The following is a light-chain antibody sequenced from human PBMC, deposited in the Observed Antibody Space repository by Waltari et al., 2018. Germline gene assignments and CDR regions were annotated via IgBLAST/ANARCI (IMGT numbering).Light chain of an antibody. J-gene: IGKJ3*01. CDR2: LGS. Sequence: DIVMTQSPLSLPVTLGAPASISCRSSQTLLGSNGDNYLDWYVQKPGQSPQVLIYLGSNRASGVPDRISGSGSGTEFTLKISRVEADDVGIYYCLQALQVPATFGPGTRVEIK. CDR3: LQALQVPAT. CDR1: QTLLGSNGDNY. V-gene: IGKV2-28*01.